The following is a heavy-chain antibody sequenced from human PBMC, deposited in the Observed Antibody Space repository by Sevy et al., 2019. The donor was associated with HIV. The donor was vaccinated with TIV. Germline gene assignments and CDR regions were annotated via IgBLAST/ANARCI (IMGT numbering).Heavy chain of an antibody. CDR1: GFTFSSYS. D-gene: IGHD2-2*01. CDR2: ISSSSSTI. Sequence: GGSLRLSCAASGFTFSSYSMNWVRQAPGKGLEWVSYISSSSSTIYYADSVKGRFTISRDNAKNSLYLQMNSLRAEDTAVDYCASGAKDIVVVPAATVYYYYGMDVWGQGTTVTVSS. V-gene: IGHV3-48*01. CDR3: ASGAKDIVVVPAATVYYYYGMDV. J-gene: IGHJ6*02.